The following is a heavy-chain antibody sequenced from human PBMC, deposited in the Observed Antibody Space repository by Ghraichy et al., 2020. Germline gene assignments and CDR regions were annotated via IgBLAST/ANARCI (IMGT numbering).Heavy chain of an antibody. J-gene: IGHJ4*02. D-gene: IGHD1-26*01. CDR1: GGSISSSRIY. V-gene: IGHV4-39*02. CDR3: AREGDSGSYPI. Sequence: SETLSLTCTVSGGSISSSRIYWGWIRQPPGKGLEWIGSIYHSGSTYYNPSLKSRVTISVDTYKNQFSLKVTSVTATDTAVYYCAREGDSGSYPIWGQGTLVTVSS. CDR2: IYHSGST.